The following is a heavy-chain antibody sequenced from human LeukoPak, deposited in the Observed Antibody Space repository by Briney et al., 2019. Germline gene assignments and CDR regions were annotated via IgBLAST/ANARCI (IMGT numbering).Heavy chain of an antibody. CDR3: ARDFMFVQRDPSGFDP. J-gene: IGHJ5*02. Sequence: SETLSLTCTVSGGSISSYYWNWIRQPPGKGLEWIGYIYYSGSTNYNPSLKSRVTISVDTSKNQFSLKLSSVTAADTAVYYRARDFMFVQRDPSGFDPWGQGTLVTVSS. CDR1: GGSISSYY. V-gene: IGHV4-59*01. D-gene: IGHD1-1*01. CDR2: IYYSGST.